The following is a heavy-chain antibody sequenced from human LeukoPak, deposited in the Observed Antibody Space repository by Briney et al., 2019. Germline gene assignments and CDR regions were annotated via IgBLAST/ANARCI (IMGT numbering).Heavy chain of an antibody. CDR1: GYTFSTYY. J-gene: IGHJ4*02. Sequence: GASVKVSCKASGYTFSTYYMHWVRQAPGQGLEWMGIINPSGGSTSYAQKFQGRVTMTRDTSTSTVYMELSSLRSDDTAAYYCARDWRYYYDSSGYYYLDYFDYWGQGTLVTVSS. V-gene: IGHV1-46*01. D-gene: IGHD3-22*01. CDR2: INPSGGST. CDR3: ARDWRYYYDSSGYYYLDYFDY.